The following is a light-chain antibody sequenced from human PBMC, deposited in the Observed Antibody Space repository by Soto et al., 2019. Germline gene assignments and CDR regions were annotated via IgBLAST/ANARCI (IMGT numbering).Light chain of an antibody. J-gene: IGLJ1*01. V-gene: IGLV3-1*01. CDR1: KLGDKF. CDR2: QDT. Sequence: SYELTQPPSVSVSPGHTASLACSGDKLGDKFVSWYQQKAGQSPVLVMSQDTKRPSGIPERISGANSGNSATLTISGTQAMDEADYYCQVWDSGNFVFGTGTKLTVL. CDR3: QVWDSGNFV.